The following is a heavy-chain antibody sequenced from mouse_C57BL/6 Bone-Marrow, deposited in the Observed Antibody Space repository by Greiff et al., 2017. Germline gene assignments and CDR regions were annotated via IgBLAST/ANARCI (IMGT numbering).Heavy chain of an antibody. D-gene: IGHD2-3*01. J-gene: IGHJ4*01. V-gene: IGHV1-81*01. Sequence: VQLQQSGAELARPGASVKLSCKASGYTFTSYGISWVKQRTGQGLEWIGEIYPRSGTTYYNEKFKGKATLTADKSSSTAYMELRSLTSEDSAVYFCARDGLLRGVDYWGQGTSVTVSS. CDR1: GYTFTSYG. CDR2: IYPRSGTT. CDR3: ARDGLLRGVDY.